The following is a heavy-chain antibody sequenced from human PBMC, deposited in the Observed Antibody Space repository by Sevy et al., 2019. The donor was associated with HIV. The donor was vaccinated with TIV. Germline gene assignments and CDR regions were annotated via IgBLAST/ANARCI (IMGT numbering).Heavy chain of an antibody. D-gene: IGHD1-7*01. CDR2: IKNENEGGTT. CDR1: GFPFSDAW. V-gene: IGHV3-15*01. CDR3: TTDWGTGNTWVRAFDL. J-gene: IGHJ3*01. Sequence: GGSLRLSCAASGFPFSDAWMNWVRQVPGKGLEWVGLIKNENEGGTTDYAAPVKARSIISRGDSKTTPNLQMSSLKPEDTAIYYCTTDWGTGNTWVRAFDLWGQGTMVTVSS.